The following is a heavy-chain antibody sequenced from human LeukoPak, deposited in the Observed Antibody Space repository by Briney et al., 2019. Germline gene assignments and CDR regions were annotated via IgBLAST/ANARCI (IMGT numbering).Heavy chain of an antibody. CDR2: INTNTGNP. CDR1: GYTFTSYG. Sequence: ASVKVSCKASGYTFTSYGISWVRQAPGQGLEWMGWINTNTGNPTYAQGFTGRFVFSLDTSVSTAYLQISSLKAEDTAVYYCAREGRYSYGPWPGDAFDIWGQGTMVTVSS. J-gene: IGHJ3*02. CDR3: AREGRYSYGPWPGDAFDI. V-gene: IGHV7-4-1*02. D-gene: IGHD5-18*01.